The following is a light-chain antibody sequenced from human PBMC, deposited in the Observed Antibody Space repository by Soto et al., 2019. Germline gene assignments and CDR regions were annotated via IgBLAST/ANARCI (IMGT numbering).Light chain of an antibody. V-gene: IGKV1-9*01. CDR2: AAS. CDR3: QQHNSYPIT. J-gene: IGKJ5*01. Sequence: IQFPSSPSSPSASVVDSVTITCRASQGISSYLAWYQQKPGKAPKLLIYAASTLQSGVQLRFSGSGSGTDFTLTISSLQREECATDDGQQHNSYPITGGQGTRLEIK. CDR1: QGISSY.